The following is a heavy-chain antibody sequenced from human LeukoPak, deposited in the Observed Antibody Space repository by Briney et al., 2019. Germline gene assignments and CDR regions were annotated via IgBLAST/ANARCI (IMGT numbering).Heavy chain of an antibody. CDR2: ISGGGAYT. D-gene: IGHD5-18*01. CDR1: GFTFSTYA. Sequence: GGSLRLSCAASGFTFSTYAMSWVRQAPGKGLKWVSTISGGGAYTFYADSVKGRFTISRDNSKNTLYLQMNSLRDEDTAVYYCAKETGASHGYPLDYWGQRTLVTVSS. V-gene: IGHV3-23*01. CDR3: AKETGASHGYPLDY. J-gene: IGHJ4*02.